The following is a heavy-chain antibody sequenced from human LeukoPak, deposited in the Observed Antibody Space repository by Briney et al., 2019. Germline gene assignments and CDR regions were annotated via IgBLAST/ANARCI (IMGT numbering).Heavy chain of an antibody. Sequence: GGSLRLSCAGSGFIFSRYSVNWVRQAPGKGLEWLAYISNSGDAIYYGDSVMGRFAISRDDAKSSVYLQMNSLRVEGTAVYYCARGGCRRGCPTHYFDYWGRGTLVTVSS. CDR3: ARGGCRRGCPTHYFDY. CDR1: GFIFSRYS. V-gene: IGHV3-48*04. D-gene: IGHD6-19*01. CDR2: ISNSGDAI. J-gene: IGHJ4*02.